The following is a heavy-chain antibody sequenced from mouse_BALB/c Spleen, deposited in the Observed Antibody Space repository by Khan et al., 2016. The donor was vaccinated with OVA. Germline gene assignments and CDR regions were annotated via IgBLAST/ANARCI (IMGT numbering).Heavy chain of an antibody. Sequence: EVQLQESGPGLVKPSQSLSLTCTVTGYSITSGYAWNWIRQFPGNKLEWMGYISYSGGTSYNPSLKSRISITRDTSKNQFFRQLNSVTTEDTATYYCARGNYYGYYFDYWGQGTILTVSS. V-gene: IGHV3-2*02. CDR1: GYSITSGYA. CDR2: ISYSGGT. CDR3: ARGNYYGYYFDY. D-gene: IGHD1-1*01. J-gene: IGHJ2*01.